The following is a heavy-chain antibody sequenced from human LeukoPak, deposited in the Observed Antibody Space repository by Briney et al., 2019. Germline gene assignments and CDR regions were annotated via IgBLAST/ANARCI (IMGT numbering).Heavy chain of an antibody. Sequence: SGGSLRLSCAASGFTDGTNYMCWVRQAPGGGLEWVSTITGSGGSTYYADSVQGRFTISRDNSKNTLYLQMNSLRAEDTALYYCAKDQKWDLPHYFDYWGQGTLVTVSS. D-gene: IGHD1-26*01. CDR1: GFTDGTNY. J-gene: IGHJ4*02. CDR2: ITGSGGST. CDR3: AKDQKWDLPHYFDY. V-gene: IGHV3-23*01.